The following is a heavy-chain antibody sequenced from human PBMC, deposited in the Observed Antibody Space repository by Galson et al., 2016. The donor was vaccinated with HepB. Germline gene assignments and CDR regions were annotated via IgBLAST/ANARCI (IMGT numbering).Heavy chain of an antibody. CDR3: ARETNYDYIWGSYRSTYYFDY. D-gene: IGHD3-16*02. V-gene: IGHV3-33*01. J-gene: IGHJ4*02. CDR2: IWHDGSNK. Sequence: SLRLSCAASGFSFSTYGMHWVRQPPGKGLEWVAVIWHDGSNKYHADSVKGRFTISRDNSNNTLYLQMNSLRAEDTAVYYCARETNYDYIWGSYRSTYYFDYWGQGTLVTVSS. CDR1: GFSFSTYG.